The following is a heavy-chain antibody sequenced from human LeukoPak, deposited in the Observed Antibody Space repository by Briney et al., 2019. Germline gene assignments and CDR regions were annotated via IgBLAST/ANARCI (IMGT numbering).Heavy chain of an antibody. CDR2: IYYSGRT. J-gene: IGHJ4*02. Sequence: ETLSLTCTVPGGSLSSAYGRSIRRPPAKGLEWIGYIYYSGRTYYNPSLKSRITISVDTSKNQFSLKLSSVTAADTAVYYCARGFYSPHYWGQGTQVSVSS. D-gene: IGHD4-11*01. CDR1: GGSLSSAY. V-gene: IGHV4-59*01. CDR3: ARGFYSPHY.